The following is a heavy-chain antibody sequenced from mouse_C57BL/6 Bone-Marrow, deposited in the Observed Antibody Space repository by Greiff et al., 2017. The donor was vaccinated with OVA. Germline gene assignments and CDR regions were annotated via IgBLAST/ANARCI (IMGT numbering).Heavy chain of an antibody. CDR2: IDPSDSET. J-gene: IGHJ4*01. Sequence: QVQLQQPGAELVRPGSSVKLSCKASGYTFTSYWMHWVKQRPIQGLEWIGNIDPSDSETHYNQKFKDKATLTVDKSSSTAYMQLSSITSEDSAVYYCARGIYYGNYYAMDYWGQGTSVTVSS. CDR3: ARGIYYGNYYAMDY. D-gene: IGHD2-1*01. CDR1: GYTFTSYW. V-gene: IGHV1-52*01.